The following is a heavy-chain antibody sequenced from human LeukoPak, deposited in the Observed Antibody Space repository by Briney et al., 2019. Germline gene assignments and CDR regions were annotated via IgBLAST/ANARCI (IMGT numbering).Heavy chain of an antibody. Sequence: SSETLSLTCSVSGDFINSSRHCWGWIRQPPGKGLEWIGTNCYSGSTYYNPSLKSRVTISVDTSKNHFSLKLGSVSAADTAVYYCARLSRYYYYYTDVWGKGTPVTVSS. V-gene: IGHV4-39*01. CDR3: ARLSRYYYYYTDV. CDR2: NCYSGST. J-gene: IGHJ6*03. CDR1: GDFINSSRHC.